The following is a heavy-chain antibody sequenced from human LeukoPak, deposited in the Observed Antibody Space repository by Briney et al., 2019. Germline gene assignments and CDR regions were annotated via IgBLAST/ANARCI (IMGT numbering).Heavy chain of an antibody. V-gene: IGHV1-69*13. CDR1: GGTFSSYA. CDR2: IIPIFGTA. Sequence: GASVKVSCKASGGTFSSYAISWVRQAPGQGLEWMGGIIPIFGTANYAQKFQGRVTITADESTSTAYMELSSLRSEDTAVYYCARATRKYYYDSSGYYGGYYFDYWGQGTLVTVSS. D-gene: IGHD3-22*01. J-gene: IGHJ4*02. CDR3: ARATRKYYYDSSGYYGGYYFDY.